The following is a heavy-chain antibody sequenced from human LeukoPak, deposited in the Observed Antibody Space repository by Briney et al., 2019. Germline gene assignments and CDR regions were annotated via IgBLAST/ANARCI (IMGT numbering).Heavy chain of an antibody. CDR3: AKELKIYSGYDY. V-gene: IGHV3-23*01. Sequence: GGSLRLSCAASGFTFSNYWMHWARQAPGKGLEWVSVITTSGADTYYADSVKGRFTISRDNSKNTLYLQMNSLRAEDTAVYYCAKELKIYSGYDYWGQGTLVTVSS. D-gene: IGHD5-12*01. J-gene: IGHJ4*02. CDR2: ITTSGADT. CDR1: GFTFSNYW.